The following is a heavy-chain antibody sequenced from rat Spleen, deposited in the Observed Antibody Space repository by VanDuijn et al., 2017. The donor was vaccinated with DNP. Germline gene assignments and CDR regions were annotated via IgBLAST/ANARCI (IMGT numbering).Heavy chain of an antibody. CDR3: ARHHYYDGPWDY. CDR1: GFTFSDFN. D-gene: IGHD1-12*02. CDR2: IIYDDSRA. V-gene: IGHV5S10*01. J-gene: IGHJ2*01. Sequence: EVQLVESGGGLIQPGRSLKLSCVVSGFTFSDFNMAWVRQAPQKGLEWVATIIYDDSRAFYRDSVKGRFTISRDNTKSTLYLQMDSLRSEDTATYYCARHHYYDGPWDYWGQGALVTVSS.